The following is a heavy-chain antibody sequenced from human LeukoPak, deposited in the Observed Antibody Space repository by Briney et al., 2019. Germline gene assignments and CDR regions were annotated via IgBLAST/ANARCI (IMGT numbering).Heavy chain of an antibody. Sequence: SGPTLAKPPQTLTLTCTFSGFSLSTSGVRVGWISQPPGKTLEGLSLIYWDDDKRYSPSLKSRLTITKDTSKNQVVPTMTNMDPVDTATYYCAHWTASNNFDYWGQGTLVTVSS. CDR1: GFSLSTSGVR. V-gene: IGHV2-5*02. J-gene: IGHJ4*02. D-gene: IGHD3/OR15-3a*01. CDR3: AHWTASNNFDY. CDR2: IYWDDDK.